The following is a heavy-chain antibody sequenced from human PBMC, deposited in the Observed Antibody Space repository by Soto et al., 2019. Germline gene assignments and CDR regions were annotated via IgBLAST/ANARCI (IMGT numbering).Heavy chain of an antibody. J-gene: IGHJ5*02. CDR3: AGYNWNYYFDP. CDR1: GGSVRDGSYY. D-gene: IGHD1-7*01. V-gene: IGHV4-61*01. Sequence: SETLSLTCTVSGGSVRDGSYYWAWLRQPPGKGLEWIGHIDHSGSTIYNPSLKSRVTISIDTSKSQFSLNLNSMTAADTAVYYCAGYNWNYYFDPWGQGTLVTVSS. CDR2: IDHSGST.